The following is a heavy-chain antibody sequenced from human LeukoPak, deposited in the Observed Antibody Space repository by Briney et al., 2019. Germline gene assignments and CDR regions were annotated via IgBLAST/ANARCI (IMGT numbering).Heavy chain of an antibody. CDR1: GYTFTGYY. D-gene: IGHD6-13*01. J-gene: IGHJ5*02. CDR2: INPNSGGT. Sequence: ASVKVSCKASGYTFTGYYMHWVRQAPGQGLEWMGWINPNSGGTNNAQKFQGRVTMTRDTSISTAYMELSRLRSDDTAVYYCARGTIRIAAAGDYNWFDPWGQGTLVTVSS. V-gene: IGHV1-2*02. CDR3: ARGTIRIAAAGDYNWFDP.